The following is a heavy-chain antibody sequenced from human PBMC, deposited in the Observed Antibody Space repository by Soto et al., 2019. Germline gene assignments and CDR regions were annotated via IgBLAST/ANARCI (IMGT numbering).Heavy chain of an antibody. D-gene: IGHD3-22*01. CDR1: GGTFSSYA. Sequence: RASVKVSCKASGGTFSSYAISWVRQAPGQGLEWMGGIIPIFGTANYAQKFQGRVAITADESTSTAYMELSSLRSEDTAVYYCARGVDYYDSRYAFDIWGQGTMVTVSS. CDR3: ARGVDYYDSRYAFDI. V-gene: IGHV1-69*13. J-gene: IGHJ3*02. CDR2: IIPIFGTA.